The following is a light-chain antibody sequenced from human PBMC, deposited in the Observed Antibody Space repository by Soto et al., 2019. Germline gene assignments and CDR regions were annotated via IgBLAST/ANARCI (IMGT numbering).Light chain of an antibody. Sequence: EIVLTQSPGTLSLSPGERATLSCRASQSVSSSYLAWYQQKPGQAPRLLIHGASSRATGIPDRFSGSGSGTGFTLTISRLEPEDFAVYYCQQYGSSRGFTFGPGTKVDSK. CDR3: QQYGSSRGFT. CDR2: GAS. J-gene: IGKJ3*01. CDR1: QSVSSSY. V-gene: IGKV3-20*01.